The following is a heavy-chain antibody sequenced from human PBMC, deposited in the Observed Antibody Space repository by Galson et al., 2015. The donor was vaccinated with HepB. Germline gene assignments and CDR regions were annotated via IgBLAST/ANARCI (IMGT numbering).Heavy chain of an antibody. Sequence: SLRLSCAVSGFIFSDYYMSWIRQAPGKGLEWLSYISGGTTYSNYADSVKGRFTISRDNAKNSLYLQINSLRADDTAVYYCARVADSDYGDHTHFDYWGQGSLVTVSS. D-gene: IGHD4-17*01. CDR1: GFIFSDYY. J-gene: IGHJ4*02. CDR2: ISGGTTYS. CDR3: ARVADSDYGDHTHFDY. V-gene: IGHV3-11*06.